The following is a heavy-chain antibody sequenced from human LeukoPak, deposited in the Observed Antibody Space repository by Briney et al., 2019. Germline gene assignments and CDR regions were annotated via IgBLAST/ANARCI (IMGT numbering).Heavy chain of an antibody. CDR1: GDSVSSINGA. V-gene: IGHV4-4*09. CDR3: ASSYDSSGYYYPTGHYFDY. CDR2: IYTSGST. D-gene: IGHD3-22*01. J-gene: IGHJ4*02. Sequence: SQTLSLTCAISGDSVSSINGAWSWIRQPPGKGLEWIGYIYTSGSTNYNPSLKSRVTISVDTSKNQFSLKLSSVTAADTAVYYCASSYDSSGYYYPTGHYFDYWGQGTLVTVSS.